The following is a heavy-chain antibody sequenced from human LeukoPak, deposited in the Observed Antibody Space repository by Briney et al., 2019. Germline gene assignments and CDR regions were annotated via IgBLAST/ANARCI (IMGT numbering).Heavy chain of an antibody. J-gene: IGHJ4*02. CDR2: INHRGST. CDR1: GFTFSDYY. CDR3: ASSVGSTDY. Sequence: PGGSLRLSCDASGFTFSDYYMTWIRQAPWKGLEWIGEINHRGSTNLNPSLKSRVTLSVDTSKHQFSLKLTSVTAADAAVYYCASSVGSTDYWGQGTLVTVSS. D-gene: IGHD1-26*01. V-gene: IGHV4-34*01.